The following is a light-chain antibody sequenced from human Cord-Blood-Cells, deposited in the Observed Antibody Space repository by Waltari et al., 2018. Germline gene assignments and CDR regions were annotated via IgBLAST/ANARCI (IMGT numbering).Light chain of an antibody. CDR3: QSYDSSLSGSV. CDR2: GNS. V-gene: IGLV1-40*01. CDR1: SSNIGAGYD. J-gene: IGLJ2*01. Sequence: QSVLTQPPSVSGAPGQRVTISCTGSSSNIGAGYDVHWYQQPPGTPPKLLIYGNSNRPSGVPDRFSGSKSGTSASLAITGLQAEDEADYYCQSYDSSLSGSVFGGGTKLTVL.